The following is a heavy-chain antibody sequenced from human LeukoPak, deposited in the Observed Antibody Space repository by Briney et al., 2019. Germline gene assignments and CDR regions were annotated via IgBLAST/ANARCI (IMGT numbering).Heavy chain of an antibody. J-gene: IGHJ5*02. D-gene: IGHD3-10*01. V-gene: IGHV1-46*01. Sequence: ASVKVSLKASGYTFTRYYMNWVRQAPGQGLEWMGIINPSGGSTNYAQKFQGRVTMTRDTSTSTIYMEVSSLRSEDTAVYYCATSFRAVNWFDPWGQGTLVTVSS. CDR2: INPSGGST. CDR3: ATSFRAVNWFDP. CDR1: GYTFTRYY.